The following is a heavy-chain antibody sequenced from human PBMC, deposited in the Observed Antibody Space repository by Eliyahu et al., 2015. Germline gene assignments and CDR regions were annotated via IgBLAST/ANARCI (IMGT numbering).Heavy chain of an antibody. V-gene: IGHV3-21*01. CDR1: GFTFSSYS. D-gene: IGHD3-3*01. J-gene: IGHJ6*03. Sequence: EVQLVESGGGLVKPGGSLRLSCAASGFTFSSYSMNWVRQAPGKGLEWVSSISSSSSYIYYADSVKGRFTISRDNAKNSLYLQMHSLRAEDTAVYYCARESVEWLLPNSYFFYYMDVWGKGTTVTVSS. CDR3: ARESVEWLLPNSYFFYYMDV. CDR2: ISSSSSYI.